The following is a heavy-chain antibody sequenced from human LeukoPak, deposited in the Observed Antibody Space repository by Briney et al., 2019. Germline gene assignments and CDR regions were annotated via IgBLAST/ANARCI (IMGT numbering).Heavy chain of an antibody. CDR3: ARDPSGYFNY. V-gene: IGHV4-61*01. D-gene: IGHD3-22*01. Sequence: TSETLSLTCTVSGSSVNSGNYYWSWIRQPPGKGLEWIGFIYYSGSTNYNPSLKSRVTISVDTSKNQFSLKLSSVTAADTAVYYCARDPSGYFNYWGQGTLATVSS. CDR2: IYYSGST. CDR1: GSSVNSGNYY. J-gene: IGHJ4*02.